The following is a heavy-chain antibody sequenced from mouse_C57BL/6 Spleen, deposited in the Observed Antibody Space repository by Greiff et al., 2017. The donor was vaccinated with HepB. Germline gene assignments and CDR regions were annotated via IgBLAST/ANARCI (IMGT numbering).Heavy chain of an antibody. D-gene: IGHD2-3*01. CDR2: IDPSDSET. CDR3: AKIDGYYEAY. CDR1: GYTFTSYW. Sequence: VQLQQPGAELVRPGSSVKLSCKASGYTFTSYWMHWVKQRPIQGLEWIGNIDPSDSETHYNQKFKDKATLTVDKSSSTAYMQLSSLTSEDSAVYYCAKIDGYYEAYWGQGTLVTVSA. V-gene: IGHV1-52*01. J-gene: IGHJ3*01.